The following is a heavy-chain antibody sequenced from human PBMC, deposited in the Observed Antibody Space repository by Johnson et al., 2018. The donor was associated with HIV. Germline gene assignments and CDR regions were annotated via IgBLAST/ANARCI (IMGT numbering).Heavy chain of an antibody. Sequence: QVQLVESGGGVVQPGGSLRLSCVVSGFTFSSNGMHWVRQAPGKGLEWVAFIRFDGSSKYYGDSVKGRFSISRDNSKNTLYLQMNSLRAEDTAVYYCAKDRAHSSNYLDAFDIWGQGTKVTVSS. D-gene: IGHD3-22*01. CDR3: AKDRAHSSNYLDAFDI. J-gene: IGHJ3*02. CDR2: IRFDGSSK. V-gene: IGHV3-30*02. CDR1: GFTFSSNG.